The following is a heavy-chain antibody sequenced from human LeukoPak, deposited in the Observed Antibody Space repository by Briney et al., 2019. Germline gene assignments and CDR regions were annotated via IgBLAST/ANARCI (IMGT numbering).Heavy chain of an antibody. D-gene: IGHD2-15*01. CDR2: ISYDGNNK. CDR3: AREYCSGGSCYYYYGMDV. J-gene: IGHJ6*02. CDR1: GFTFSSYA. V-gene: IGHV3-30*04. Sequence: GGSLRLSCAASGFTFSSYAMHWVRQAPGKGLEWVAVISYDGNNKYYADSVKRRFTISRDNSKNTLYLQMNSLRAEDTAVYYCAREYCSGGSCYYYYGMDVWGQGTTVTVSS.